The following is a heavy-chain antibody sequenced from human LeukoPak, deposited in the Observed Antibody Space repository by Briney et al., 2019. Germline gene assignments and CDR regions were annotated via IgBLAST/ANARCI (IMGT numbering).Heavy chain of an antibody. Sequence: GGSLRLSCAASGFTFSSYAMSWVRQAPGKGLEWVSAISGSGGSTYYADSVKGRFTISRGNSRNTLYLQMNSLRAEDTAVYYCAKVPAASYYYYMDVWGKGTTVTVSS. D-gene: IGHD2-15*01. CDR3: AKVPAASYYYYMDV. V-gene: IGHV3-23*01. CDR2: ISGSGGST. CDR1: GFTFSSYA. J-gene: IGHJ6*03.